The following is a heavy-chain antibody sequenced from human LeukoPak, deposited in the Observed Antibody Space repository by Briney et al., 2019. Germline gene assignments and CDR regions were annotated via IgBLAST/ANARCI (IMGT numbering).Heavy chain of an antibody. D-gene: IGHD4-17*01. CDR3: ARGSPVTTADY. CDR1: GFTFSSYA. Sequence: GGSLRLSCAASGFTFSSYAMHWVRQAPGKGLEYVSAISSNGGSTYYANSVKGRLTISRDNSKNTLYLQMGSLRAEDMAVYYCARGSPVTTADYWGQGTLVTVSS. J-gene: IGHJ4*02. CDR2: ISSNGGST. V-gene: IGHV3-64*01.